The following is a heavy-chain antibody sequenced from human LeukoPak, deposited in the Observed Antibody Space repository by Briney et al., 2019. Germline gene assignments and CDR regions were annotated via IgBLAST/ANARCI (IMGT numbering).Heavy chain of an antibody. V-gene: IGHV1-2*06. CDR3: ARVIGCVAHSESCYFDY. CDR1: GYTFTGYY. J-gene: IGHJ4*02. Sequence: ASVKVSCKASGYTFTGYYMYWVRQAPGQGLEWMGRINPNSGGTNYAQKFQGRVTMTRDTSISTAYMELSRLRSDDTAVYYCARVIGCVAHSESCYFDYWGQGTLVTVSS. D-gene: IGHD3-10*01. CDR2: INPNSGGT.